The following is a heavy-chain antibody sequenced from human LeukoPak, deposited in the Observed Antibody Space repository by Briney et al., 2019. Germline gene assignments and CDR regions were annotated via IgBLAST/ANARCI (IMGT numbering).Heavy chain of an antibody. CDR3: ARDSVGATNYFDY. CDR1: GLTVSSNY. CDR2: ISYDGSNK. V-gene: IGHV3-30-3*01. Sequence: GGSLRLSCAASGLTVSSNYMSWVRQAPGKGLEWVAVISYDGSNKYYADSVKGRFTISRDNSKNTLYLQMNSLRAEDTAVYYCARDSVGATNYFDYWGQGTLVTVSS. D-gene: IGHD1-26*01. J-gene: IGHJ4*02.